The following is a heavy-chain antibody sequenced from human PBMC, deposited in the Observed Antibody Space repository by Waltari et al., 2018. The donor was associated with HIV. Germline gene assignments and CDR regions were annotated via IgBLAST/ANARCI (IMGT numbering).Heavy chain of an antibody. J-gene: IGHJ4*02. CDR3: AGSLHQLIFPLLFAH. D-gene: IGHD2-2*01. V-gene: IGHV4-59*01. CDR2: IYYSGST. CDR1: GGSISSFY. Sequence: QVQLQESGPGLVKPSETLSLPCTVSGGSISSFYWSWIRQPPGKGLEWIGYIYYSGSTNYNPSLKSRVTVSVDTSKNQVALRLSSVSAADTAVYYCAGSLHQLIFPLLFAHWGQGTLVTVSP.